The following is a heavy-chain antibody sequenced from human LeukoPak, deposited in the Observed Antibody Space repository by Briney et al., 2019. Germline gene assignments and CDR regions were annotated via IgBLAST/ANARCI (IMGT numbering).Heavy chain of an antibody. Sequence: SETLSLTCTVSGDSISSYYWSWIRQPPGKGLEWIGCIYYSGSTNYNPSLKSRVTISVDTSKNQFSLKLSSVTAADTAVYYCARGGPYYYDDSGLHDYWGQGTLVTVSS. CDR2: IYYSGST. CDR1: GDSISSYY. J-gene: IGHJ4*02. D-gene: IGHD3-22*01. CDR3: ARGGPYYYDDSGLHDY. V-gene: IGHV4-59*08.